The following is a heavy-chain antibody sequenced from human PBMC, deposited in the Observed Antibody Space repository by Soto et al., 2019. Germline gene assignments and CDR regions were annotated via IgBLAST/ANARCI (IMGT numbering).Heavy chain of an antibody. D-gene: IGHD3-3*01. Sequence: TSETLSLTCTVSGGSISSGDYYWSWIRQPPGKGLEWIGYIYHSGSTYYNPSLKSRVTISVDTSKNQFSLKLSSVTAADTAVYYCARSTIFGVVHYDYWGLGTLVTVS. V-gene: IGHV4-30-4*01. CDR3: ARSTIFGVVHYDY. J-gene: IGHJ4*02. CDR1: GGSISSGDYY. CDR2: IYHSGST.